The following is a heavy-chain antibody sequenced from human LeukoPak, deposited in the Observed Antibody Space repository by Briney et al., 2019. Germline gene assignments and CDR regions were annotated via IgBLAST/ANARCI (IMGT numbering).Heavy chain of an antibody. Sequence: GGSLRLSCAGSGITLSNYGMSWVRQAPGKGLEWVAVISCSGGGPNYPDSVKGRFTISRDNPKNTLFLQMNNLRAEDTAVYFCAKRGVVIRVILVGFHKEAYYFDSWGQGALVTVSS. D-gene: IGHD3-22*01. V-gene: IGHV3-23*01. J-gene: IGHJ4*02. CDR2: ISCSGGGP. CDR1: GITLSNYG. CDR3: AKRGVVIRVILVGFHKEAYYFDS.